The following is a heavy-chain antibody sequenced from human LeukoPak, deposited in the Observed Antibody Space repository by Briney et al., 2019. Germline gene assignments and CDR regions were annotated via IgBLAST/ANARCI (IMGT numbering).Heavy chain of an antibody. V-gene: IGHV1-46*01. J-gene: IGHJ6*03. Sequence: ASVKVSCKASGYTFTSYYMHWVRQAPGQGLEWMGIINPSGGNTNYAQKLQGRVTMTTDTSTSTAYMELRSLRSDDTAVYYCARDLGAQAYMDVWGKGTTVTVSS. CDR2: INPSGGNT. CDR3: ARDLGAQAYMDV. CDR1: GYTFTSYY. D-gene: IGHD3-16*01.